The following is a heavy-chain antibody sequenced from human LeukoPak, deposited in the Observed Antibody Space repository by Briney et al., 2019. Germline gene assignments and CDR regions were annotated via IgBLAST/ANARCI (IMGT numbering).Heavy chain of an antibody. CDR1: GFTFSNAW. D-gene: IGHD4-17*01. Sequence: PGGSLRLSCAASGFTFSNAWMSWVRQAPGKGLEWVGRIKSKADGGTTDYAAPVKGRFTISREDPQDTLYLQMKRPETRSTARYYFTTRPPTVTTPLDGWGQATLVTVTS. V-gene: IGHV3-15*01. CDR3: TTRPPTVTTPLDG. J-gene: IGHJ1*01. CDR2: IKSKADGGTT.